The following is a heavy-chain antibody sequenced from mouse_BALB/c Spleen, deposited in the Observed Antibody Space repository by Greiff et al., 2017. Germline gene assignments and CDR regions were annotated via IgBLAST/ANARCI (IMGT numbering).Heavy chain of an antibody. Sequence: QVQLKQSGPEVVRPGVSVKISCKGSGYTFTDYAMHWVKQSHAKSLEWIGVISTYNGNTNYNQKFKGKATMTVDKSSSTAYMELARLRSEDSAIYYCARLGLYDYDPYYFDYWGQGTTLTVSS. CDR1: GYTFTDYA. CDR2: ISTYNGNT. V-gene: IGHV1-67*01. CDR3: ARLGLYDYDPYYFDY. D-gene: IGHD2-4*01. J-gene: IGHJ2*01.